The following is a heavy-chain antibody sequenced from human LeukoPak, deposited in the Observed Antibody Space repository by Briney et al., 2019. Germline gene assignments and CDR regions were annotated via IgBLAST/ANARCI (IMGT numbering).Heavy chain of an antibody. J-gene: IGHJ4*02. CDR1: GFTFSSYG. V-gene: IGHV3-33*01. Sequence: GGSLRLSCAASGFTFSSYGMHWVRQAPGKGLEWVAVIWYDGSNKYYADSVKGRFTISRDNSKNTLYLQMNSLRAEDTAVYYCARGVYSSSWPPAPGYWGQGTLVIVSS. D-gene: IGHD6-13*01. CDR2: IWYDGSNK. CDR3: ARGVYSSSWPPAPGY.